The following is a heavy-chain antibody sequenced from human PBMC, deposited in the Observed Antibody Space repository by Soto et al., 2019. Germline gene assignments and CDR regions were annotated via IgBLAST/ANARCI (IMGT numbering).Heavy chain of an antibody. Sequence: SETLSLTCTVSGGSISSGGYYWSWIRQHPGKGLEWIGYIYYSGSTYYNPSLKSRVTISVDTSKNQFSLKLSSVTAADTAVYYCARDRKVTTLPFYNWFDPWGQGTLVTVSS. CDR2: IYYSGST. D-gene: IGHD4-17*01. CDR1: GGSISSGGYY. J-gene: IGHJ5*02. CDR3: ARDRKVTTLPFYNWFDP. V-gene: IGHV4-31*03.